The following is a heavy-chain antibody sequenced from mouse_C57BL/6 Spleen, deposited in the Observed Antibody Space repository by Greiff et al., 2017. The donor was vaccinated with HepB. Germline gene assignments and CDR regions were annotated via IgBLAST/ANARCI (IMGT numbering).Heavy chain of an antibody. CDR2: INPGSGGT. D-gene: IGHD1-1*01. Sequence: QVQLKQSGAELVRPGTSVKVSCKASGYAFTNYLIEWVKQRPGQGLEWIGVINPGSGGTNDNEKFKGKATLTADKSSSTAYMQLSSLTSEDSAVYFCARDYGSPPFAYWGQGTLVTVSA. CDR1: GYAFTNYL. CDR3: ARDYGSPPFAY. J-gene: IGHJ3*01. V-gene: IGHV1-54*01.